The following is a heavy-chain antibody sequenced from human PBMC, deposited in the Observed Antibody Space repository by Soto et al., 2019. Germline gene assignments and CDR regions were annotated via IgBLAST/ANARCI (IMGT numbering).Heavy chain of an antibody. D-gene: IGHD6-13*01. CDR2: ISGSGGST. CDR3: AKDAAAGTAGGWFDP. CDR1: GFTFSSYA. V-gene: IGHV3-23*01. Sequence: GGSLRLSCAASGFTFSSYAMTWVRQAPGKGLEWVSGISGSGGSTYYADSVKGRFTISRDNSKNTLYLQMNSLRAEDTAVYYCAKDAAAGTAGGWFDPWGQGTLVTVSS. J-gene: IGHJ5*02.